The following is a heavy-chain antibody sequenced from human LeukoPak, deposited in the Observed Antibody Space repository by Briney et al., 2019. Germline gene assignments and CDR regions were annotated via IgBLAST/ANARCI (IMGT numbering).Heavy chain of an antibody. CDR2: IYTGGST. CDR3: ARALQLWSPFDY. D-gene: IGHD5-18*01. Sequence: GGSLRLSCAASGFTVSSNYMSWVRQAPGKGLEWVSVIYTGGSTYYADSVKGRFTISRDNSKNALYLQMNSLRAEDTAVYYYARALQLWSPFDYWDQGTLVTVSS. CDR1: GFTVSSNY. J-gene: IGHJ4*02. V-gene: IGHV3-66*01.